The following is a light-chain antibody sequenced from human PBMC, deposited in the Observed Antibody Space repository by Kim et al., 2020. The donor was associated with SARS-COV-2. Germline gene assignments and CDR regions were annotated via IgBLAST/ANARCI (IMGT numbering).Light chain of an antibody. CDR3: CSYAGSYV. CDR1: SSDVGGYDY. Sequence: SPGQSVTISCTGTSSDVGGYDYVSWYQQHPGKAPKLMIYDVNKRPSGVPDRFSGSKSGNTASLTISGLQAEDEADYYCCSYAGSYVFGTGTKVTVL. V-gene: IGLV2-11*01. CDR2: DVN. J-gene: IGLJ1*01.